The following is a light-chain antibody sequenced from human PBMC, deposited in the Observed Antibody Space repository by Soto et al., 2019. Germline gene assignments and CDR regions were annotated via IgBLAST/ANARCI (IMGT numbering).Light chain of an antibody. Sequence: DIQMTQSPSPLSASVGDRVTITCRASQSISNYLNWYQHKVGKAPKLLISAASTLQSGVPSRFSGSGSGTDFTLTIRSLQPEDFATYFCQQTYSTPIFTFGPGTKVDIK. CDR3: QQTYSTPIFT. J-gene: IGKJ3*01. CDR2: AAS. CDR1: QSISNY. V-gene: IGKV1-39*01.